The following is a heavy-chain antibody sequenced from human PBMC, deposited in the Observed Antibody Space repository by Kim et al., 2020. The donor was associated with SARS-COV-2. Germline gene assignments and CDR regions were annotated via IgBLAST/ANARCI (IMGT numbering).Heavy chain of an antibody. J-gene: IGHJ3*02. Sequence: KFQGRGTITADKSTSTAYMELSSLRSEDTAVYYCARTLYPLRPQDDAFDIWGQGTMVTVSS. CDR3: ARTLYPLRPQDDAFDI. V-gene: IGHV1-69*02.